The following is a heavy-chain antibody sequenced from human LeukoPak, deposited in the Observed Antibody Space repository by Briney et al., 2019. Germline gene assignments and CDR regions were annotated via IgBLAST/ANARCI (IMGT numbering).Heavy chain of an antibody. CDR2: ISSSGSTI. CDR1: GFTFSDYY. V-gene: IGHV3-11*01. D-gene: IGHD3-22*01. Sequence: GGSLRLSCAASGFTFSDYYMSWIRQAPGKGLEWVSYISSSGSTIYYADSVKGRFTISRDNAKNSLCLQMNSLRAEDTAVYYCARGPFYSSGHYYPFDYWGQGTLVTVSS. J-gene: IGHJ4*02. CDR3: ARGPFYSSGHYYPFDY.